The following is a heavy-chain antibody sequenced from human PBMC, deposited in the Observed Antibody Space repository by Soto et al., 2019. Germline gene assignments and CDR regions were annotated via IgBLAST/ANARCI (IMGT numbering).Heavy chain of an antibody. Sequence: QVQLVQSGAEVKKPGASVKVSCKASGYTFTGYYMHWVRQAPGQGLEWMGWINPNSGGTNYAQKFQGCVTMTRDTSISTAYMELSRLRSDDTAVYYCARDGYDSSGYFNGYYYYGMDVWGQGTTVTVSS. CDR3: ARDGYDSSGYFNGYYYYGMDV. CDR1: GYTFTGYY. J-gene: IGHJ6*02. V-gene: IGHV1-2*04. D-gene: IGHD3-22*01. CDR2: INPNSGGT.